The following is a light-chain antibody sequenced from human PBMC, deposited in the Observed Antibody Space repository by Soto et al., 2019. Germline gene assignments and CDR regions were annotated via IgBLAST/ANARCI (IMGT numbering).Light chain of an antibody. V-gene: IGKV1-16*01. CDR3: LHYGRFPAT. CDR1: QDINNF. CDR2: SAS. Sequence: DIQMTQSPSSLSASVGGGVTITCRASQDINNFLAWLQQKPGKAPKHLIYSASSLQDVVPSRFSGSGSGTHFTPTISSLQPEDFANYFCLHYGRFPATFGGGTRVDIE. J-gene: IGKJ4*01.